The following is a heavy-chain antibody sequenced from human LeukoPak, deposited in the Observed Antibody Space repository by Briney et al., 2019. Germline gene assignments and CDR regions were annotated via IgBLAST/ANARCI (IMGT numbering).Heavy chain of an antibody. CDR1: GFTFSSYG. J-gene: IGHJ4*02. D-gene: IGHD3-16*01. CDR2: IWYDGSNK. CDR3: ARDSPKYYDYVWGSHLPFDY. V-gene: IGHV3-33*01. Sequence: PGGSLRLSCAASGFTFSSYGMHWVRQAPGKGLEWVAVIWYDGSNKYYADSVKGRFTIPRDNSKNTLYLQMNSLRAEDTAVYYCARDSPKYYDYVWGSHLPFDYWGQGTLVTVSS.